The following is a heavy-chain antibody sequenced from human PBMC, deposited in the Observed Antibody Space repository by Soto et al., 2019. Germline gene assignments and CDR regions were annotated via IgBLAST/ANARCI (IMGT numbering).Heavy chain of an antibody. D-gene: IGHD5-12*01. CDR2: ISGDNGNT. J-gene: IGHJ4*02. CDR1: GYTFTSYS. CDR3: AGGYSAYDPKTSFDS. Sequence: QDQLVQSGAEVQKPGASVKVSCKASGYTFTSYSISWVRQAPGQGLEWMGWISGDNGNTYYAQKFQGRVTMTTDTTTSTAYMELGSLRSDETAVYYCAGGYSAYDPKTSFDSWGQGTRFTVPS. V-gene: IGHV1-18*01.